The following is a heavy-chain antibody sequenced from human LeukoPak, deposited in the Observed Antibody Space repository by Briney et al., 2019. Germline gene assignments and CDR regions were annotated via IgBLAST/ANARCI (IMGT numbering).Heavy chain of an antibody. V-gene: IGHV1-18*04. CDR3: ARTEYCSSTSCSLSDAFDI. Sequence: ASVKVSCKASGYTFTTYYMHWVRQAPGQGLEWMGWISAYNGNTNYAQKLQGRVTMTTDTSTSTAYMELRSLRSDDTAVYYCARTEYCSSTSCSLSDAFDIWGQGTMVTVSS. CDR1: GYTFTTYY. D-gene: IGHD2-2*01. J-gene: IGHJ3*02. CDR2: ISAYNGNT.